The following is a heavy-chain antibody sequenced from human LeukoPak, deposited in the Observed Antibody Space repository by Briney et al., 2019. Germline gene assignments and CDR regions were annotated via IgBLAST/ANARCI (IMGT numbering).Heavy chain of an antibody. CDR1: GGSVSSGSYY. CDR2: IYYSGST. V-gene: IGHV4-61*01. J-gene: IGHJ6*02. CDR3: ARASGHYYYYYGMDV. D-gene: IGHD3-10*01. Sequence: SETLSLTCTVSGGSVSSGSYYWSWIRQPPGKGLEWIGYIYYSGSTNYNPSLKSRVTISVDTSKNQFSLKLSSVTAADAAVYYCARASGHYYYYYGMDVWGQGTTVTVSS.